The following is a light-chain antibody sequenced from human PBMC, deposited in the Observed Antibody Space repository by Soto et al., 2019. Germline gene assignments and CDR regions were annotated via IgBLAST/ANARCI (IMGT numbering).Light chain of an antibody. Sequence: DIQMTQSPSTLSASVGDRVTITCRASQSISSRLAWYQQKPGKAPKILIYDASNLESGVPSRFSASGSGTEFTLTISSLQPDDFATYYCQQYNSSSLTFGGGTKVEIK. V-gene: IGKV1-5*01. CDR1: QSISSR. J-gene: IGKJ4*01. CDR2: DAS. CDR3: QQYNSSSLT.